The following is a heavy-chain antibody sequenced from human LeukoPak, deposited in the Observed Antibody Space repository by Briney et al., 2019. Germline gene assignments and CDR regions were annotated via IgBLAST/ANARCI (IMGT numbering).Heavy chain of an antibody. CDR2: NYPASGSS. D-gene: IGHD3-10*01. CDR1: GVSISSGYYY. V-gene: IGHV4-61*02. CDR3: ARETAVHGGIEF. J-gene: IGHJ4*02. Sequence: SETLSLTCSVSGVSISSGYYYWNWIRQPAGKGLEWIGRNYPASGSSSYNPSLQSRATILEDRSRNQFSLKLSAVTASDTALYYCARETAVHGGIEFWGQGIQVIVSS.